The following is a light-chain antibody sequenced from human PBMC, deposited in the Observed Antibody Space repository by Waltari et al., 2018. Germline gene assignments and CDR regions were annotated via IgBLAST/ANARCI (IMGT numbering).Light chain of an antibody. CDR1: TSNIGSNY. Sequence: QSVFTPPPSVSAAPGQKVTISCSVSTSNIGSNYVSGYQQLPGTAPKLLIYDNNKRPSGIPDRFSGSKSGTSATLGITGLQTGDEADYYCGTWDSSLSAGVFGGGTKLTVL. J-gene: IGLJ2*01. CDR2: DNN. V-gene: IGLV1-51*01. CDR3: GTWDSSLSAGV.